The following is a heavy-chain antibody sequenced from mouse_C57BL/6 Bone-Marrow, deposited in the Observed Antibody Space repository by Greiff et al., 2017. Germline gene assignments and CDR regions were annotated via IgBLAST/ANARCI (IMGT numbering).Heavy chain of an antibody. J-gene: IGHJ2*01. CDR3: ARTTYRLDS. CDR2: INPNNGGT. Sequence: EVQLQQSGPELVKPGASVKISCKASGYTFTDYYMNWVKQSHGKSLEWIGDINPNNGGTSYNQKFKGKATLTVDKSSSAAYMELRSLTSEDSAVYYSARTTYRLDSWGQSTTLTLSS. CDR1: GYTFTDYY. V-gene: IGHV1-26*01.